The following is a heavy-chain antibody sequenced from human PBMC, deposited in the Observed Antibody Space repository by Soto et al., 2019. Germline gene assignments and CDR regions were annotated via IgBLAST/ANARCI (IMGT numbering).Heavy chain of an antibody. V-gene: IGHV1-69*06. J-gene: IGHJ4*02. CDR1: GGTFSSYA. CDR3: ARDWVGGGAAAAPGPNYFDY. Sequence: QVQLVQSGAEVKKPGSSVKVSCKASGGTFSSYAISWVRQAPGQGLEWMGGIIPIFGTANYAQKFQGRVTITADKSTSTAYMELGSLRSEDTAVYYCARDWVGGGAAAAPGPNYFDYWGQGTLVTVSS. CDR2: IIPIFGTA. D-gene: IGHD6-13*01.